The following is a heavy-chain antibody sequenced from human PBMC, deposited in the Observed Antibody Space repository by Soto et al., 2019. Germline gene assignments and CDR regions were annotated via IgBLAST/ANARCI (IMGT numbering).Heavy chain of an antibody. J-gene: IGHJ4*02. CDR1: GYTFTSYG. CDR2: ISAYNSNT. V-gene: IGHV1-18*01. CDR3: ARGVVDFWSGYYITPLGY. D-gene: IGHD3-3*01. Sequence: SVKVSCKASGYTFTSYGISWVRQAPGQGLEWMGWISAYNSNTNYAQKLQGRVTMTTDTSTSTAYMELRSLRSDDTAVYYCARGVVDFWSGYYITPLGYWGQGTLVTVSS.